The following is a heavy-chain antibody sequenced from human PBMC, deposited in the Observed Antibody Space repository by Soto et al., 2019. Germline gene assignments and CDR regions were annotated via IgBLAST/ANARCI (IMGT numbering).Heavy chain of an antibody. Sequence: SETLSLTCTVSGGSISSYYWSWIRQPPGKGLEWIGYIYFRGTTNYNPSLKSRVTMSADTSKNQFSLKLSSVTAADTAVYYCALGTSGSSLGYWGQGTLVTVSS. V-gene: IGHV4-59*01. D-gene: IGHD3-10*01. J-gene: IGHJ4*02. CDR3: ALGTSGSSLGY. CDR2: IYFRGTT. CDR1: GGSISSYY.